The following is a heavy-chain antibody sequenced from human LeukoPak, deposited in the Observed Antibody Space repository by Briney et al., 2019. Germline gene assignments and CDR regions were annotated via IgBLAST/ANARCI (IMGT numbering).Heavy chain of an antibody. D-gene: IGHD6-19*01. V-gene: IGHV3-30-3*01. CDR2: ISYDSVNE. CDR1: GFTFNTYA. Sequence: PGGSLRLSCAASGFTFNTYAKHWIRQAPGKGLEWVAVISYDSVNEYYADSVKGRFTISRDNSKDMLYLQMNSLTPEDTAVYYCAKGLEQWLVRQLSVDPWGQGTLVTVSS. J-gene: IGHJ5*02. CDR3: AKGLEQWLVRQLSVDP.